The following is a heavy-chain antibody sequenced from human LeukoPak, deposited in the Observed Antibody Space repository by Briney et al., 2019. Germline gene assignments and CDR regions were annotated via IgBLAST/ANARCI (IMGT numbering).Heavy chain of an antibody. CDR2: ISSSSSYI. CDR1: GFTFSSYS. D-gene: IGHD3-10*01. CDR3: ARDLNGSGSS. J-gene: IGHJ5*02. V-gene: IGHV3-21*01. Sequence: GGSLRLSCAASGFTFSSYSMDWVRQAPGKGLEWVSSISSSSSYIYYADSVKGRFTISRDNAKNSLYLQMNSLRAEDTAVYYCARDLNGSGSSWGQGTLVTVSS.